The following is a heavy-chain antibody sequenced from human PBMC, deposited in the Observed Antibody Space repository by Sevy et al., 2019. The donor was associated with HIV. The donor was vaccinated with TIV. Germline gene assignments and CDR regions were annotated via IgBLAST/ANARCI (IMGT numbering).Heavy chain of an antibody. CDR1: GFNINTYW. CDR2: IKYDGSEI. J-gene: IGHJ4*02. D-gene: IGHD2-2*01. V-gene: IGHV3-7*01. Sequence: GGSLRLSCAASGFNINTYWMNWVRQAPGEGLEWVANIKYDGSEIYYVDSVRGRFTISKDNARNLVYLQMNSLRAEDTALYYCVRAIVIEGSFWGQGTLVTVSS. CDR3: VRAIVIEGSF.